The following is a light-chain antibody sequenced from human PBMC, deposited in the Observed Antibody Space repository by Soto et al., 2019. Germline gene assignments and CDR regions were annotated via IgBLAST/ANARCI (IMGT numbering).Light chain of an antibody. Sequence: AIRMTQSPSSISASTGDTVTITCRASQGVSTHLAWYQQKPGKAPKLLIYGASSVQSGVPLRFSGSGSGTEFTLTISSLQPEDFAIYYCEQTYSTPVTFGQGTRLEIK. CDR2: GAS. CDR3: EQTYSTPVT. J-gene: IGKJ5*01. V-gene: IGKV1-8*01. CDR1: QGVSTH.